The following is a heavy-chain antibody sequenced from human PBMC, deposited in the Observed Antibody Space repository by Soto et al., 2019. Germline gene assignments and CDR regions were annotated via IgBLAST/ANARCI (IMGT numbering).Heavy chain of an antibody. V-gene: IGHV4-39*07. Sequence: SETLSLTCTVSGGSIRSSSSYWGWVRQPPGKGLEWVGRIYHRGNTYYNPSLGSRVTISVDTSKNQFSLKLSSVTAADTAVYYCARAEGIAAAGTSEYFQHWGQGTLVTVSS. D-gene: IGHD6-13*01. CDR3: ARAEGIAAAGTSEYFQH. CDR2: IYHRGNT. CDR1: GGSIRSSSSY. J-gene: IGHJ1*01.